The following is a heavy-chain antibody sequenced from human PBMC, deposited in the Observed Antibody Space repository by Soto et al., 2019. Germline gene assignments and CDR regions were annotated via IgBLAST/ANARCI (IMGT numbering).Heavy chain of an antibody. V-gene: IGHV3-23*01. Sequence: EVQLLESGGGLVQPGGSLRLSCAASGFTFSSYAMSWVRQAPGKGLEWVSAISGSGGSTYYADSVKGRFTISRDNSKNTRYLQMNSPSAEDTAVYYCAKAGPITFGGVLVWGKRKYYYGMDVWGQGTTVTVSS. CDR2: ISGSGGST. J-gene: IGHJ6*02. D-gene: IGHD3-16*02. CDR1: GFTFSSYA. CDR3: AKAGPITFGGVLVWGKRKYYYGMDV.